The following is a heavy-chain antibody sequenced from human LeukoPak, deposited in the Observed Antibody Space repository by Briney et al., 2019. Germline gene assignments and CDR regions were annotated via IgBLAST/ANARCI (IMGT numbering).Heavy chain of an antibody. J-gene: IGHJ4*02. D-gene: IGHD6-6*01. Sequence: PGRSLRLSCTASGVTFGDYSMSWFRQAPGQGLEWVGFIRNKAYGGTTEYAASVKGRFTISRDESRTIAYLQMNSLKTEDTAAYYCSKDPLDYWGQGTLVTV. CDR2: IRNKAYGGTT. V-gene: IGHV3-49*03. CDR1: GVTFGDYS. CDR3: SKDPLDY.